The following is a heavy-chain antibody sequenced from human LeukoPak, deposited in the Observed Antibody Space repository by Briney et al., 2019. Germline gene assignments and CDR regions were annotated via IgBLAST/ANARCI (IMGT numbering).Heavy chain of an antibody. CDR3: ARDRGYSHGYPATYPVYFDY. J-gene: IGHJ4*02. CDR1: GGSISSGGYY. Sequence: RSSETLSLTCTVSGGSISSGGYYWSWIRQHPGKGLEWIGYIYYSGSTYYNPSLKSRVTISVDTSKNQFSLKLSSVTAADTAVYYCARDRGYSHGYPATYPVYFDYWGQGTLVTVSS. CDR2: IYYSGST. V-gene: IGHV4-31*03. D-gene: IGHD5-18*01.